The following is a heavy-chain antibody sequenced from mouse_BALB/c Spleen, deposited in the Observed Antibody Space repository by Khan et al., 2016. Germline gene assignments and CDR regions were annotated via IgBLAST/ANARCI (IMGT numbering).Heavy chain of an antibody. D-gene: IGHD1-3*01. J-gene: IGHJ2*01. CDR3: GRGGDNPFFDY. V-gene: IGHV1-9*01. CDR2: ILPGSGHP. Sequence: QVQLQQSGAELMKPGASVKISCKATGYTFSDSWIEWLKQRPGHGLEWIGEILPGSGHPNYNEKYKGKATFTADTSSNTAYMQLSSLTSEDSAVSDCGRGGDNPFFDYWGQGTTLTVSS. CDR1: GYTFSDSW.